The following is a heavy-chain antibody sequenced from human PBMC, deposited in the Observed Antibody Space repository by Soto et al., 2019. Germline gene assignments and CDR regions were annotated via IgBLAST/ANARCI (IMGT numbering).Heavy chain of an antibody. V-gene: IGHV1-46*01. CDR2: INPSGGST. Sequence: GASVKVSCKASGYTFIDYGITWVRQSPGQGLEWMGIINPSGGSTSYAQKFQGRVTMTRDTSTSTVYMELSSLRSEDTAVYYCARDGQYQLLRNWFDPWGQGTLVTVSS. J-gene: IGHJ5*02. CDR1: GYTFIDYG. D-gene: IGHD2-2*01. CDR3: ARDGQYQLLRNWFDP.